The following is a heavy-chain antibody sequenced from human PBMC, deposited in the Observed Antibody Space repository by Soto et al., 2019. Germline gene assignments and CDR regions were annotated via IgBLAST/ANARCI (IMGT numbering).Heavy chain of an antibody. Sequence: PGGSLRLSCAASGFTFDDYAMHWVRQAPGKGLEWVSGISWNSGSIGYADSVKGRFTISRDNAKNMLFLQMNSLRAEDTAVYYCAKYRHADGIGTFDYWGQGTLVTVSS. CDR3: AKYRHADGIGTFDY. CDR2: ISWNSGSI. CDR1: GFTFDDYA. D-gene: IGHD1-20*01. J-gene: IGHJ4*02. V-gene: IGHV3-9*01.